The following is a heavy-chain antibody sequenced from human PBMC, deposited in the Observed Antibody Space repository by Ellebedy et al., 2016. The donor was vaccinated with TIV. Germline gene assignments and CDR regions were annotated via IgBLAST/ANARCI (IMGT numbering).Heavy chain of an antibody. CDR3: ARDLFSLVVVVYAIGY. J-gene: IGHJ4*02. D-gene: IGHD2-8*02. CDR1: GGTFNNSA. CDR2: IIPILGIA. V-gene: IGHV1-69*04. Sequence: AASVKVSCKASGGTFNNSAISWVRQAPGPGLDWMGRIIPILGIANYAQDFQGRVTITRDTSASTAYMERSSLRSEDTAMYYCARDLFSLVVVVYAIGYWGQGTLVTVSS.